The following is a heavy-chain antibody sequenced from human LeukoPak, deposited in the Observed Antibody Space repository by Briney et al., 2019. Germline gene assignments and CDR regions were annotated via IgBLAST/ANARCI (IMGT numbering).Heavy chain of an antibody. J-gene: IGHJ4*02. V-gene: IGHV3-7*01. CDR3: ARHLSGVTGYSYGRGIDY. CDR1: GFTFSTYR. Sequence: GGSLRLSCAASGFTFSTYRMSWVRQAPGKGLEWVANIKQDGSEKHYVDSVKGRFTISRDNAKKSLYLQMKSLRAEDTAVYYCARHLSGVTGYSYGRGIDYWGQGTLVTVSS. CDR2: IKQDGSEK. D-gene: IGHD5-18*01.